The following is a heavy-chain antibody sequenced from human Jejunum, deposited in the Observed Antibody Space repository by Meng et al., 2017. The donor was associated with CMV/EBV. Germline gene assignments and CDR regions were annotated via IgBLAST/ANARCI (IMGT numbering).Heavy chain of an antibody. D-gene: IGHD2-2*01. V-gene: IGHV4-39*07. J-gene: IGHJ6*02. CDR3: ARDLNVVVGPVAIGSDHYYYGMDV. Sequence: WGWPRRRTWRGLEWHGRFFYGGSAYDNPSRNSRVTIAVDRCRIQFSLNHSSVTAEDTAVYYCARDLNVVVGPVAIGSDHYYYGMDVWGQGTTVTVSS. CDR2: FFYGGSA.